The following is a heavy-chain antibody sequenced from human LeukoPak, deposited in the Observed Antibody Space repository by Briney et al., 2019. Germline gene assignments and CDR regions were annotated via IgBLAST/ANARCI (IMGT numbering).Heavy chain of an antibody. J-gene: IGHJ3*02. V-gene: IGHV3-23*01. CDR3: AKDLTPDYDFWSGYYFDAFDI. Sequence: GGSLRLSCAASGFTFSSYAMSWVRQAPGKGLEWVSAISGSGGSTYYADSVKGRFTISRDNSKNTLYLQMNSLRAEDTAVYYCAKDLTPDYDFWSGYYFDAFDIWGQGTMVTVSS. CDR1: GFTFSSYA. CDR2: ISGSGGST. D-gene: IGHD3-3*01.